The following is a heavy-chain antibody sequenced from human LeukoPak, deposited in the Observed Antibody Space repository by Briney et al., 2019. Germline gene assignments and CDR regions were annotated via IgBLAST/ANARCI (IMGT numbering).Heavy chain of an antibody. CDR3: ARDRPPSFGES. D-gene: IGHD3-10*01. J-gene: IGHJ4*02. V-gene: IGHV3-30-3*01. CDR2: ISYDGSNK. Sequence: PGGSLRLSCAASGFTFSSYAMHWVRQAPGKGLEWVAVISYDGSNKYYADSVKGRFTISRDNSKNTLYLQMNSLRAEDTAVYYCARDRPPSFGESCGQGTLVTVSS. CDR1: GFTFSSYA.